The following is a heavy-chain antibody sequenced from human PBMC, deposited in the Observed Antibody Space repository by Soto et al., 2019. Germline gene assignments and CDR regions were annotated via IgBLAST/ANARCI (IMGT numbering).Heavy chain of an antibody. J-gene: IGHJ6*02. D-gene: IGHD2-8*01. Sequence: PGGSLRLSCAASGFTFSSYAMHWVRQAPGKGLEWVAVISYDGSNKYYADSVKGRFTISRDNSKNTLYLQMNSLRAEDTAVYYRARDSCTNGVCYTYYYGMDVWGQGTTVTVSS. V-gene: IGHV3-30-3*01. CDR1: GFTFSSYA. CDR3: ARDSCTNGVCYTYYYGMDV. CDR2: ISYDGSNK.